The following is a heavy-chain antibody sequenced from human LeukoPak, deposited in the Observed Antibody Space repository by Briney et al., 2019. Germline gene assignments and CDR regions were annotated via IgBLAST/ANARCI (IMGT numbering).Heavy chain of an antibody. CDR1: GYTFTGYY. J-gene: IGHJ4*02. CDR2: INPNSGGT. CDR3: ARAPHDSSGFYVY. D-gene: IGHD3-22*01. V-gene: IGHV1-2*02. Sequence: ASVKVSCKASGYTFTGYYMHWVRQAPGQGLEWMGWINPNSGGTNYAQKFQGRVTMTRDTSISTAYMELSRLRPDDTAVYYCARAPHDSSGFYVYWGQGTLVTVSS.